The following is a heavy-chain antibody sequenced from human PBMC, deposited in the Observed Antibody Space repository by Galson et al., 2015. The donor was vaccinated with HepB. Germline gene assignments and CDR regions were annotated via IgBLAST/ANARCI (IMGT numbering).Heavy chain of an antibody. Sequence: SVKVSCKASGYTFTGYYMHWVRQAPGQGLEWMGWIIPNSGGTNYAQKVQGRVTMTRDTSISTGYMELSRLRSDDTAVYYCVLTNVGSDCYSYWGRGTLVTVSA. V-gene: IGHV1-2*02. CDR1: GYTFTGYY. CDR2: IIPNSGGT. D-gene: IGHD2-21*02. J-gene: IGHJ1*01. CDR3: VLTNVGSDCYSY.